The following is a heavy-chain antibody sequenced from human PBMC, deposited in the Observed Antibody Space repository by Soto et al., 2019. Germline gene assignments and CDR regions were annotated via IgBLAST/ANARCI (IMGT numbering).Heavy chain of an antibody. D-gene: IGHD1-26*01. V-gene: IGHV2-5*02. J-gene: IGHJ4*02. CDR1: GFSLSTNGVG. CDR3: AHTKTWVHYFDY. Sequence: QFTLRESGPTLVKPTQTLTLTCTFSGFSLSTNGVGVGWIRQPPGKALEWLALIYWDDDKHYSPALKNRLTVTKDSSKKQVVLTMTNMDPVDTATYYCAHTKTWVHYFDYWGQGALVTVSS. CDR2: IYWDDDK.